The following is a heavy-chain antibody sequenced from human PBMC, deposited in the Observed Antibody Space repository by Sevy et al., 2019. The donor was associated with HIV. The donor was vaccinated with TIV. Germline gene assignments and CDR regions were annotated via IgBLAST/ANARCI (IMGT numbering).Heavy chain of an antibody. CDR3: STLAGIAAAGRVFDY. CDR2: TRNKADGYTT. V-gene: IGHV3-72*01. CDR1: GFTFSDHY. D-gene: IGHD6-13*01. J-gene: IGHJ4*02. Sequence: GGSLRLSCAASGFTFSDHYMEWVRQAPGKGLEWVGRTRNKADGYTTEYAASVKGRFTNSRDDSENSLYLQMNSLKTEDTAVYYCSTLAGIAAAGRVFDYWGQGALVTVSS.